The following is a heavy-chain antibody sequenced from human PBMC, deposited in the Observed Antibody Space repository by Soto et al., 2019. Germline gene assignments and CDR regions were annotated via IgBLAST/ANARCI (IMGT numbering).Heavy chain of an antibody. CDR1: GYSFASYG. CDR2: ISAYNGNT. CDR3: ARDSYDSSGYLLGIDY. Sequence: ASVKVSCKASGYSFASYGITWVRQAPGQGLEWMGWISAYNGNTNYAQKLQGRFTMATDTSTSTAYMELRSLRSDDTAVYYCARDSYDSSGYLLGIDYWGQGTLVTVSS. J-gene: IGHJ4*02. V-gene: IGHV1-18*04. D-gene: IGHD3-22*01.